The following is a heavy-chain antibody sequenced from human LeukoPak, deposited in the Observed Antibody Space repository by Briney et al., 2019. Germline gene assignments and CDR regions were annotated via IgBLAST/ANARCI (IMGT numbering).Heavy chain of an antibody. J-gene: IGHJ4*02. CDR1: GFTFSSYA. Sequence: PGGSLRLSCAASGFTFSSYAMSWVRQAPGKGLEWVSAISGSGGSTYYADSVKGRFTISRDNSKNTLYLQMNSLRAEDTAVYYCAKDHLSYGGNSGIDYWGQGTLVIISS. CDR2: ISGSGGST. CDR3: AKDHLSYGGNSGIDY. D-gene: IGHD4-23*01. V-gene: IGHV3-23*01.